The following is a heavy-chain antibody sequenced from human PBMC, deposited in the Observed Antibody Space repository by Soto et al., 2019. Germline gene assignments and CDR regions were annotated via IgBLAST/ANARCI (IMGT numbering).Heavy chain of an antibody. Sequence: PGGSLRLSCAASGFTFRNYEMNWVRQAPGKGLEWVSYISNSGSTFYYADSVRGRFTISRDNAENSLYLQVNTLRAEDTAVYYCARDFGHGYYLDYWGRGTLVTVSS. D-gene: IGHD3-3*01. V-gene: IGHV3-48*03. CDR3: ARDFGHGYYLDY. CDR2: ISNSGSTF. J-gene: IGHJ4*02. CDR1: GFTFRNYE.